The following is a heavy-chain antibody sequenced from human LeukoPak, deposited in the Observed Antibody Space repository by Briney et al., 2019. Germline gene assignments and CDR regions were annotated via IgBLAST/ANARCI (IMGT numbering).Heavy chain of an antibody. CDR1: GGTFSRCG. CDR3: ARDGFDSSGYYSFLDY. J-gene: IGHJ4*02. CDR2: ISAYNGNT. D-gene: IGHD3-22*01. V-gene: IGHV1-18*01. Sequence: GASVKVSCKASGGTFSRCGISWVRQAPGQGLEWMGWISAYNGNTNYAQKLQGRVTMTTDTSTSTAYMELRSLRSDDTAVYYCARDGFDSSGYYSFLDYWGQGTLVTVSS.